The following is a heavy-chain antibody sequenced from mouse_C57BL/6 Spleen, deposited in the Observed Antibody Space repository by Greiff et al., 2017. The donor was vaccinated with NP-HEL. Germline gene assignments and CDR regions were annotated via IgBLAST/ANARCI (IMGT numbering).Heavy chain of an antibody. CDR1: GFTFSSYA. CDR3: TRAGLYYDYDWFAY. J-gene: IGHJ3*01. D-gene: IGHD2-4*01. Sequence: EVQLVESGEGLVKPGGSLKLSCAASGFTFSSYAMSWVRQTPEKRLEWVAYISSGGDYIYYADTVKGRFTISRDNARNTLYLQMSSLKSEDTAMYYCTRAGLYYDYDWFAYWGQGTLVTVSA. CDR2: ISSGGDYI. V-gene: IGHV5-9-1*02.